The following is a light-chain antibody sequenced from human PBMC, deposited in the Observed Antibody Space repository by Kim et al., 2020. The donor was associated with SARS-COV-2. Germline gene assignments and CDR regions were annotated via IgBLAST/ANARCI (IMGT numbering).Light chain of an antibody. CDR2: DVS. CDR1: SSDVGGYNY. Sequence: GQSITISCTGTSSDVGGYNYVSWYQQHPGKAPKLIIYDVSNRPSGVSNRFSGYKSGNTASLTTSGLQAEDEADYYCSSYTSSSTPVFGGGTQLTVL. V-gene: IGLV2-14*03. CDR3: SSYTSSSTPV. J-gene: IGLJ2*01.